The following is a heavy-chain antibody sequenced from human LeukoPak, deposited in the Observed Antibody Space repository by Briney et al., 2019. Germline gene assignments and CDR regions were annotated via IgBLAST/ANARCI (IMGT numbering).Heavy chain of an antibody. CDR3: ARGYSGYDYPGHFDY. V-gene: IGHV4-34*01. D-gene: IGHD5-12*01. Sequence: SETLSLTCAVYGGSFSGYYWSWIRQPPGEGLEWIGEINHSGSTNYNPSLKSRVTISVDTSKNQFSLKLSSVTAADTAVYYCARGYSGYDYPGHFDYWGQGTLVTVSS. CDR1: GGSFSGYY. J-gene: IGHJ4*02. CDR2: INHSGST.